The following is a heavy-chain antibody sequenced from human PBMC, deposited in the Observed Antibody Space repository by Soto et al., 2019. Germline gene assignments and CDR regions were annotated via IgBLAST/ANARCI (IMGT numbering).Heavy chain of an antibody. CDR2: INPNLGNT. D-gene: IGHD1-1*01. J-gene: IGHJ4*02. Sequence: QVQLVQSGAEMKRPGASVKVSCKASGYTFTDTFIHRVRQAPGQRPAWLGWINPNLGNTHYSRKFQGRVTLTRDTSVTTVYMELAGLESDDSAFYFCARTLPTTVLGFDYWGQGTLVTVSS. CDR3: ARTLPTTVLGFDY. V-gene: IGHV1-2*02. CDR1: GYTFTDTF.